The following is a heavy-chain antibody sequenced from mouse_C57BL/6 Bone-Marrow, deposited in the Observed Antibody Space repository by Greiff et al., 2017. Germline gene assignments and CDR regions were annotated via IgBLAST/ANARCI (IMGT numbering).Heavy chain of an antibody. CDR3: ARGVFTTFAY. CDR2: IYPGDGDT. CDR1: GYAFSSSW. J-gene: IGHJ3*01. Sequence: VQRVESGPELVKPGASVKISCKASGYAFSSSWMNWVKQRPGKGLEWIGRIYPGDGDTNYNGKFKGKATLTADKSSSTAYMQLSSLTSEDSAVYFCARGVFTTFAYWGQGTLVTVSA. V-gene: IGHV1-82*01. D-gene: IGHD1-1*01.